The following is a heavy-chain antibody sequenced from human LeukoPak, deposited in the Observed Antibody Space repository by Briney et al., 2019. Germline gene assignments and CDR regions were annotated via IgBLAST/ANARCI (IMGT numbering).Heavy chain of an antibody. CDR2: ISYDGSNK. CDR1: GFTFSSYA. J-gene: IGHJ6*02. Sequence: GGSLRLSCAASGFTFSSYAMHWVRQAPGKGLEWVAVISYDGSNKYYADSVKGRFTIPRDNSKNTLYLQMNSLRAEDTAVYYCARDKVYSNYVAYYYYYYGMDVWGQGTTVTVSS. CDR3: ARDKVYSNYVAYYYYYYGMDV. V-gene: IGHV3-30*04. D-gene: IGHD4-11*01.